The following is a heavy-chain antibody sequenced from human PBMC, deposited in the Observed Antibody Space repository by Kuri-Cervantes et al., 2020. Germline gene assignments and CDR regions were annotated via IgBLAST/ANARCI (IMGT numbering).Heavy chain of an antibody. Sequence: SETLSLTCTVSGGSISSSSYYWGWIRQPPGKGLEWIGSIYYSGSTNYNPSLKSRVTMPVDTSKNQFSLKLNSVAAADTAVYYCARGLGYSYGPDSWGQGTLVTVSS. V-gene: IGHV4-39*07. D-gene: IGHD5-18*01. CDR2: IYYSGST. J-gene: IGHJ4*02. CDR3: ARGLGYSYGPDS. CDR1: GGSISSSSYY.